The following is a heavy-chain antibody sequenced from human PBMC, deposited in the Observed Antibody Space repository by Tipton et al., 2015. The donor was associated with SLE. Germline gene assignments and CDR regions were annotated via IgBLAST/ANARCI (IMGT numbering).Heavy chain of an antibody. V-gene: IGHV4-31*03. Sequence: TLSLTCTVSGDSISNVGYYWSWIRQHPGKGLEWIGCIYYSGSTDYYDPSLESRVTMSLDTSKNQFSLRLSSVTATDTAVYYCARFLFYIATSGVKDYYFDSWGQGTLVTVSS. CDR2: IYYSGSTD. CDR3: ARFLFYIATSGVKDYYFDS. CDR1: GDSISNVGYY. J-gene: IGHJ4*02. D-gene: IGHD2-15*01.